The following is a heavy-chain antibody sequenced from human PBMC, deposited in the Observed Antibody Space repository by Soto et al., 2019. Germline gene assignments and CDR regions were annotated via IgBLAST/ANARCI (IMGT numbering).Heavy chain of an antibody. CDR2: ISSDGGT. CDR3: ARDVMSVAGSADY. J-gene: IGHJ4*02. Sequence: PGGSLRLSCAASAFTVRSNYMSWVRQAPGKGLEWVPTISSDGGTYYSDSVKGRFAISRDNSKNTLYLQMNSLTAEDTAVYYCARDVMSVAGSADYWGQGTLVTVSS. CDR1: AFTVRSNY. D-gene: IGHD6-19*01. V-gene: IGHV3-53*01.